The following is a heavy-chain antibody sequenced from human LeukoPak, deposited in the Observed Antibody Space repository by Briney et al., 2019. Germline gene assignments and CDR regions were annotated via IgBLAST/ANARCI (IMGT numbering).Heavy chain of an antibody. V-gene: IGHV1-46*01. Sequence: ASVKVSCKASGYTFTSYYMHWVRQAPGQGLEWMGIINPSGGSTSYAQKFQGRVTMTRDTSTSTVYMELSSLGSEDTAVYYCARPGYCSGGSCYSLYYWGQGTLVTVSS. D-gene: IGHD2-15*01. CDR2: INPSGGST. CDR1: GYTFTSYY. J-gene: IGHJ4*02. CDR3: ARPGYCSGGSCYSLYY.